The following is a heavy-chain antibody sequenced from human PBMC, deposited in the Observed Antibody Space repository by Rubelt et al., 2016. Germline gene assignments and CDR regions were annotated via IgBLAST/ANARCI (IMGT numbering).Heavy chain of an antibody. D-gene: IGHD3-10*01. J-gene: IGHJ4*02. V-gene: IGHV3-7*01. Sequence: VQLVESGGGVVQPGRSLRLSCAASGFTFSDYVMHWVRQAPGKGLEWVANIKQDGTEKYYVESVKGRFTLSRDHAKNYRDLQMNCLRSEDTAVYYCARDRGRREDYWGQGSLVTVSS. CDR2: IKQDGTEK. CDR3: ARDRGRREDY. CDR1: GFTFSDYV.